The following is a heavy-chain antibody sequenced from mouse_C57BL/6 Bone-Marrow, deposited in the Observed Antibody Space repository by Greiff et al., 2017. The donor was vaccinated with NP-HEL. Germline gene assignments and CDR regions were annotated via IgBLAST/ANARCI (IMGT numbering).Heavy chain of an antibody. D-gene: IGHD1-1*01. CDR1: GYTFTSYW. V-gene: IGHV1-64*01. Sequence: QVQLQQPGAELVKPGASVKLSCKASGYTFTSYWMHWVKQRPGQGLEWIGMIHPNSGSTNYNEKFKSKATLTVDKSSSTAYMQLSGLTSEDSAVYYCARRGFYSWFAYWGQGTLVTVSA. CDR2: IHPNSGST. CDR3: ARRGFYSWFAY. J-gene: IGHJ3*01.